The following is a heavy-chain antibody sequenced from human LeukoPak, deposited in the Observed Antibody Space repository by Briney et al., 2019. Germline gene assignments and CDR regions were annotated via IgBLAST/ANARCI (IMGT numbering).Heavy chain of an antibody. Sequence: GGSLRLSCAASGFTVSSNYMSWVRQAPGKGLEWVSVIYSGGSTYYADSVKGRFTTSRDNSKNTLYLQMNSLRAEDTAVYYCARDTAVAGTGFDYWGQGTLVTVSS. V-gene: IGHV3-66*01. D-gene: IGHD6-19*01. J-gene: IGHJ4*02. CDR1: GFTVSSNY. CDR2: IYSGGST. CDR3: ARDTAVAGTGFDY.